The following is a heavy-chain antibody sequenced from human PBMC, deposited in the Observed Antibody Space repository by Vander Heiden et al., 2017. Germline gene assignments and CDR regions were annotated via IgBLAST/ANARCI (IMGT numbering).Heavy chain of an antibody. V-gene: IGHV3-20*01. CDR1: GFTCDDDG. Sequence: EVQLVESGGGVVRPGGSLRLSCAASGFTCDDDGMSWVRQAPGKGLEWVSGINWNGGSTGYADSVKGRFTISRDNAKNSLYLQMNSLRAEDTALYHCAITIFGVVTPPTWFDPWGQGTLVTVSS. CDR2: INWNGGST. CDR3: AITIFGVVTPPTWFDP. D-gene: IGHD3-3*01. J-gene: IGHJ5*02.